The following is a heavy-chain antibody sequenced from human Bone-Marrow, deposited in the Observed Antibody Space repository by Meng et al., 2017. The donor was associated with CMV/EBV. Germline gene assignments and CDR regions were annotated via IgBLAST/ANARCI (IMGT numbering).Heavy chain of an antibody. Sequence: SVKVSCKASGGTFSSYTISWVRQAPGQGLEWMGRIIPILGIANYAQKFQGRVTITADKSTSTAYMELSSLRSEDTAVYYRARVSSQTGVVYYYYGMDVWGQGTTATVSS. CDR3: ARVSSQTGVVYYYYGMDV. CDR1: GGTFSSYT. CDR2: IIPILGIA. V-gene: IGHV1-69*02. D-gene: IGHD6-13*01. J-gene: IGHJ6*02.